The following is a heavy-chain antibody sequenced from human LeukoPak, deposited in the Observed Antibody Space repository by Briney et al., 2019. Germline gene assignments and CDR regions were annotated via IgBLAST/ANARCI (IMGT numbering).Heavy chain of an antibody. Sequence: PGGSLRLSCAAPGFTFNSYWMTWVRQAPGKGLEWVASIKQDGSEKYYVDSVKGRFTISRDNAKSSLYLQMNSLRAEDTALYYCARHSPLWGYWGQGTLVTVSS. CDR1: GFTFNSYW. J-gene: IGHJ4*02. D-gene: IGHD7-27*01. CDR3: ARHSPLWGY. CDR2: IKQDGSEK. V-gene: IGHV3-7*04.